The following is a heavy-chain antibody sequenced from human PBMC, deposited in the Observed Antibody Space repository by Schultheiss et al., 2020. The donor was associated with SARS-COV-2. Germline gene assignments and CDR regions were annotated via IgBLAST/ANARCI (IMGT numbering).Heavy chain of an antibody. CDR2: ISGSGGST. CDR3: AKRSSSWLNYYNYYMDV. Sequence: SCAASGFTFSSYAMSWVRQAPGKGLEWVSAISGSGGSTYYADSVKGRFTISRDNSKNTLYLQMNSLRAEDTAVYYCAKRSSSWLNYYNYYMDVWGKGTTVTVSS. V-gene: IGHV3-23*01. J-gene: IGHJ6*03. CDR1: GFTFSSYA. D-gene: IGHD6-13*01.